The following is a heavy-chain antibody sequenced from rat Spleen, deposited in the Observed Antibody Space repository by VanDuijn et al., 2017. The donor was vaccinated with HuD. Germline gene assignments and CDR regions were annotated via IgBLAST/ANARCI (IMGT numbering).Heavy chain of an antibody. V-gene: IGHV3-3*01. D-gene: IGHD1-2*01. J-gene: IGHJ2*01. CDR3: ARDYSSYIPFDY. Sequence: EVQLQESGPGLVKPSQSLSLTCSVTSYSITSSYGWNWIRKFPGNKLEWMGYINSAGSTNYNPSLKSRISITRDTSKNQFFLQVNSVTTEDTATYYCARDYSSYIPFDYWGQGVMVTVSS. CDR2: INSAGST. CDR1: SYSITSSYG.